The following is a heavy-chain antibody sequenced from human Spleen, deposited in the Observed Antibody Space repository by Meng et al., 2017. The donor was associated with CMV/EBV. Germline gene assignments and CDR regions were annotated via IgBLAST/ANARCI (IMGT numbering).Heavy chain of an antibody. D-gene: IGHD5-18*01. CDR3: ACKGYSYGDDAFDI. CDR1: GFTFSHYA. J-gene: IGHJ3*02. V-gene: IGHV3-30*04. CDR2: IASDGSNK. Sequence: GESLKISCAASGFTFSHYAMHWVRQAPGKGLEWVAVIASDGSNKYYADSVKGRFTISRDNSKNTLYLQMNSLRAEDTAVYYCACKGYSYGDDAFDIWGQGTMVTVSS.